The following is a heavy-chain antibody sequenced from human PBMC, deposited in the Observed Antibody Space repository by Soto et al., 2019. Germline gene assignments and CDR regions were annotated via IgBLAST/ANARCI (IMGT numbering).Heavy chain of an antibody. J-gene: IGHJ5*02. CDR3: ARVPIAAGDGYNWFDP. V-gene: IGHV3-7*01. CDR2: IKQDGSEK. Sequence: GGSLRLSCAASGFTFSSYWMSWVRQTPGKGLEWVANIKQDGSEKYYVDSVKGRFTISRDNAKNSLYLQMNSLRAEDTAVYYCARVPIAAGDGYNWFDPWGQGTLVTVSS. CDR1: GFTFSSYW. D-gene: IGHD6-25*01.